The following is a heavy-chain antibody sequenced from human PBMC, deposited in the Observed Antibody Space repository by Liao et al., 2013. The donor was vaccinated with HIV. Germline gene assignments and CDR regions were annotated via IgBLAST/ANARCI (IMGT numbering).Heavy chain of an antibody. Sequence: QLQLREAGPGLVKASQTLSLTCTVSGGSIRRGTYYWSWVRQSAGKGLEWLGRILTDGDTDYNPSLKGRLSISFDTPKNQFILKLTSVTAADTAVYFCARERAPAYYFYMDVWGKGTSVTVSS. CDR1: GGSIRRGTYY. D-gene: IGHD3-16*01. CDR2: ILTDGDT. J-gene: IGHJ6*03. CDR3: ARERAPAYYFYMDV. V-gene: IGHV4-61*02.